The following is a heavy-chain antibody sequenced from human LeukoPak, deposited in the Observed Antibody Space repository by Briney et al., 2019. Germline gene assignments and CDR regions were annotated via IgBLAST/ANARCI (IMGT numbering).Heavy chain of an antibody. D-gene: IGHD3-10*01. V-gene: IGHV3-23*01. CDR2: ISGSGGTT. Sequence: GGSLRLSCAASGFTFRSYAMSWVRQAPGKGLEWVSAISGSGGTTYYADSVEGRFTISRDNSKNTLYLQMNSLRADDTAVYYCAKDRYGSGTRFDYWGQGILVTVSS. J-gene: IGHJ4*02. CDR1: GFTFRSYA. CDR3: AKDRYGSGTRFDY.